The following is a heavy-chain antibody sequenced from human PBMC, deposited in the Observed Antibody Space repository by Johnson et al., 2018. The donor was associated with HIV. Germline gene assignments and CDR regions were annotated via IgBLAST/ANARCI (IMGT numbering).Heavy chain of an antibody. CDR3: AARGPQPRPGFFYI. Sequence: QMLLVESGGGLVKPGGSLRLSCAASGFTFSDYYMSWIRQAPGKGLEWVSYISSSGSTIYYADSVKGRFTIPRDNAKTSLYLQMNSLRADDTAGYYCAARGPQPRPGFFYIWGQGTMVPVS. V-gene: IGHV3-11*04. CDR2: ISSSGSTI. CDR1: GFTFSDYY. D-gene: IGHD3-10*01. J-gene: IGHJ3*02.